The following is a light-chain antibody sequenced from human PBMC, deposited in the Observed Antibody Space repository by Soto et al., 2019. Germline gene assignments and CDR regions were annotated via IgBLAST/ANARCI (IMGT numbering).Light chain of an antibody. V-gene: IGLV2-8*01. CDR3: SSYAGSNNYV. CDR2: EVS. CDR1: NSDVGGYNY. Sequence: QSVLTQPPSASGSPGQSVTIACTGTNSDVGGYNYVSWYQQHPGKAPKLMIYEVSKRPSGVPDRFSGSKSGNTASLTVSGLQAEDEADYYCSSYAGSNNYVFGTRTKVTV. J-gene: IGLJ1*01.